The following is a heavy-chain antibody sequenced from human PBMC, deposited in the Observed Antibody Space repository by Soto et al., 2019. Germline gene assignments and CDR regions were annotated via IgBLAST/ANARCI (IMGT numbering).Heavy chain of an antibody. CDR1: GFIFSDYG. Sequence: QVQVMQSGAEVKKPGDSVKVSCKTSGFIFSDYGINWVLQAPGQGLEWMGWISGYSGNANLAQKFQGRVTMTIDKSTRTAYMELRSLKSDDTAIYYCAKRTSGTTWGETDYWGQGTLVTVSS. J-gene: IGHJ4*02. V-gene: IGHV1-18*04. CDR2: ISGYSGNA. D-gene: IGHD4-17*01. CDR3: AKRTSGTTWGETDY.